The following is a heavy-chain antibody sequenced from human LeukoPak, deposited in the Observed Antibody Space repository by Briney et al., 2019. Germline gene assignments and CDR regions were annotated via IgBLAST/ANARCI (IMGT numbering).Heavy chain of an antibody. V-gene: IGHV3-74*01. D-gene: IGHD3-22*01. CDR1: GXTFSGYY. Sequence: GGSLRLYCAASGXTFSGYYMHWVRQVPGKGLVWVSRLNSDGSSTSYADSVKGRFTITRDNAKNTLYLQMNSLRAEDTAVYFCARGRDSSFYPYFDYWGQGTLVTVSS. CDR2: LNSDGSST. CDR3: ARGRDSSFYPYFDY. J-gene: IGHJ4*02.